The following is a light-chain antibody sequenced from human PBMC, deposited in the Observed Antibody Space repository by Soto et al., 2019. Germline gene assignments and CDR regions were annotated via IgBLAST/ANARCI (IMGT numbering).Light chain of an antibody. CDR2: DDS. V-gene: IGKV1-5*01. Sequence: DVQMTQSPSSLSASVGDRVTLTCRASQSINNWLAWYQQKPGKAPKFLIYDDSTLETGVPSRFSDSASGTELTLTISGLQPEDVASYYCQQYDTYPLTFGGGTRVELK. CDR3: QQYDTYPLT. CDR1: QSINNW. J-gene: IGKJ4*01.